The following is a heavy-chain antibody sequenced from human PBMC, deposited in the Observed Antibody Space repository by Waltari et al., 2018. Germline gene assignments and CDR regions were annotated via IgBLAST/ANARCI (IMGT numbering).Heavy chain of an antibody. CDR3: ARERITMVLGVVNYWYFDL. CDR2: INPNTGGT. D-gene: IGHD3-10*01. CDR1: GYTITGYY. V-gene: IGHV1-2*02. J-gene: IGHJ2*01. Sequence: QVQLVQSGAEVKKPGASVKVSCKASGYTITGYYMHWVRQAPGQGIEWMGWINPNTGGTNYAQNVQGRVTMTRYTSISTAYMELSRLRSDGTAVYYCARERITMVLGVVNYWYFDLWGRGTLVTVSS.